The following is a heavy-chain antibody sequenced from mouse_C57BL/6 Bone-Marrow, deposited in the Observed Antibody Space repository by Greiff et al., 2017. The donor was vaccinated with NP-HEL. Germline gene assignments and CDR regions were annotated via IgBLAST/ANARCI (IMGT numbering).Heavy chain of an antibody. CDR1: GYTFTSYW. V-gene: IGHV1-64*01. Sequence: QVQLQQPGAELVKPGASVKLSCKASGYTFTSYWFHWFKQGPGQALEWIGLILPISGSTNYNEKFKSKATLTVDKSSSTAYMQLSSLTSEDSAVYYCARVYPYYAMDYWGQGTSVTVSS. CDR2: ILPISGST. D-gene: IGHD2-1*01. J-gene: IGHJ4*01. CDR3: ARVYPYYAMDY.